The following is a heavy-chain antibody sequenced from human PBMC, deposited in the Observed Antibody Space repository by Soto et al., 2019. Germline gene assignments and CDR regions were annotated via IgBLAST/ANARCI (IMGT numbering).Heavy chain of an antibody. CDR2: IYHSGST. CDR3: ARRGFSYGGGYFDL. J-gene: IGHJ2*01. D-gene: IGHD5-18*01. CDR1: GGSINIGGFY. V-gene: IGHV4-31*03. Sequence: QVQLQESGPGLVKPSQTLSLTCTFSGGSINIGGFYWSWVRQHPGKGLEWIGYIYHSGSTYYNPSLTSRVTVSEDTSKNQFSLKLSAVTAADTAVYYCARRGFSYGGGYFDLWGRGTLVTVSS.